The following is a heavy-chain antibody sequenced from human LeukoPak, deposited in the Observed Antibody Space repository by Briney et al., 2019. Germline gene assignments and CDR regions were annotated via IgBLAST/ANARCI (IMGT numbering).Heavy chain of an antibody. J-gene: IGHJ4*02. V-gene: IGHV3-23*01. CDR1: GFTFSSYA. D-gene: IGHD3-9*01. Sequence: GGSLRLSCAASGFTFSSYAMSWVRRAPGEGLEWVSDITSSGDSTYYADSVKGRFTISRDNPKNTLYLQMNSLRAEDTAIYYCVKEYFGFAFDYWGQGTVVTVSS. CDR2: ITSSGDST. CDR3: VKEYFGFAFDY.